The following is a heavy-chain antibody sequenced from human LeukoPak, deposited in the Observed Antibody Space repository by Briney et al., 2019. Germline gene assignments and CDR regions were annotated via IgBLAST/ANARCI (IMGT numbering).Heavy chain of an antibody. CDR1: GFTFSDYD. CDR2: IGTAGDR. J-gene: IGHJ4*02. D-gene: IGHD1-1*01. CDR3: ARVAKERVGGVYYFDY. Sequence: GGSLRLSCAASGFTFSDYDMHWVRQATGKGLEWVSAIGTAGDRYYTGSVKGRFTISRQNAKNSLYLQMNSLRAEDTAGYYCARVAKERVGGVYYFDYWGQGTLVSVSS. V-gene: IGHV3-13*01.